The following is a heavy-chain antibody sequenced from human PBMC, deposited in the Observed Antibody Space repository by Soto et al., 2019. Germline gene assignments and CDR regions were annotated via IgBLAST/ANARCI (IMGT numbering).Heavy chain of an antibody. CDR1: GGSISSYY. D-gene: IGHD5-12*01. Sequence: SETLSLTCTVSGGSISSYYWSWIRQPPGKGLEWIGYIYYSGSTNYNPSLKSRVTISVDTSKNQFSLKLSSVTAADTAVYYCARGYSGYDFYYWGQGTLVTVSS. CDR2: IYYSGST. V-gene: IGHV4-59*01. CDR3: ARGYSGYDFYY. J-gene: IGHJ4*02.